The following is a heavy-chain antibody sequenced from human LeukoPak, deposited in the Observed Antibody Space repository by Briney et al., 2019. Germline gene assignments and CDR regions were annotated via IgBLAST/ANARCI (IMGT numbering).Heavy chain of an antibody. V-gene: IGHV3-30*18. CDR1: GFTFSSYG. J-gene: IGHJ1*01. CDR2: ISYDGSNK. D-gene: IGHD2-2*01. CDR3: AKDLFARRVPAATPPDFQH. Sequence: PGGSLRLSCAASGFTFSSYGMHWVRQAPGKGLEWVAVISYDGSNKYYADSVKGRFTISRDNSKNTLYLQMNSLRAEDTAVYYCAKDLFARRVPAATPPDFQHWGQGTLVTVSS.